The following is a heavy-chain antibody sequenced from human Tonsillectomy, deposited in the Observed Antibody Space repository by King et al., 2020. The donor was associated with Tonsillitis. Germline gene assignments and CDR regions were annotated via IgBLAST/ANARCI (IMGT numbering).Heavy chain of an antibody. D-gene: IGHD2-15*01. CDR3: ARLLAYGGDCRGGRCYTRYDYYAMDV. V-gene: IGHV4-59*08. CDR2: IYYSGST. Sequence: VQLQESGPGLVKPSETLSLTCTVSGGSISNYYWTWIRQPPGKGLEWIGYIYYSGSTNYNPSLKSRVSISVDTSKNQFSLNLSSVTAADTAVYYCARLLAYGGDCRGGRCYTRYDYYAMDVWGQGTTVTVSS. CDR1: GGSISNYY. J-gene: IGHJ6*02.